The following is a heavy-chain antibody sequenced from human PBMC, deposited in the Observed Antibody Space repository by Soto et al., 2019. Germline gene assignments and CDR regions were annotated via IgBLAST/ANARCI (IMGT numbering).Heavy chain of an antibody. CDR2: ISAYNGNT. CDR1: GYTFTSYG. D-gene: IGHD3-9*01. J-gene: IGHJ4*02. Sequence: ASVKVSCKASGYTFTSYGISWVRQAPGQGLEWMGWISAYNGNTNYAQKLQGRVTMTTDTSTSTAYMELRSLRSDDTAMYYCARQAYPHDILTGPRLYYFDYWGQGTLVTVSS. V-gene: IGHV1-18*01. CDR3: ARQAYPHDILTGPRLYYFDY.